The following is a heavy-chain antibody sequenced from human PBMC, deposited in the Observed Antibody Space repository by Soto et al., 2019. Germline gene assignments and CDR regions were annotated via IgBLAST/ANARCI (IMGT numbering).Heavy chain of an antibody. J-gene: IGHJ6*02. V-gene: IGHV1-18*01. CDR1: GYTFTSYG. Sequence: QVQLVQSGAEVKKPGASVKVSCKASGYTFTSYGISWVRQAPGQGLEWMGWISAYNGNTNYAQKLQGRVTMTTDTSTSTAYMELGSLRSDDTAVYYCAREPGYCSGGSCYPAPDYGMDVWGQGTTVTVSS. CDR3: AREPGYCSGGSCYPAPDYGMDV. CDR2: ISAYNGNT. D-gene: IGHD2-15*01.